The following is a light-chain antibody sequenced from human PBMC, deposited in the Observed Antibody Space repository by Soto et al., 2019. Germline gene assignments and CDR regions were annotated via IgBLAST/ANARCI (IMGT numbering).Light chain of an antibody. CDR2: AAS. V-gene: IGKV1-39*01. Sequence: DMEMTQSPSSLSASVGDRVTITCRASQSISYYLNWYQHKPRKVPKLLIYAASSLQSGVPTRFSGSGSGTDFTLTINSLQPEDFATYHCQQSYGTPLTFGGGTKIEIK. CDR1: QSISYY. CDR3: QQSYGTPLT. J-gene: IGKJ4*01.